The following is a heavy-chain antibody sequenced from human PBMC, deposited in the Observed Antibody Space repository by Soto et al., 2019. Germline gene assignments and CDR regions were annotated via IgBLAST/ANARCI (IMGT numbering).Heavy chain of an antibody. CDR3: ARDVDTAMEDNWFDP. CDR1: GGSISRGGDY. D-gene: IGHD5-18*01. J-gene: IGHJ5*02. CDR2: IYYSGRT. Sequence: QVQLQESGPGRVKPSQTLSLPCTVSGGSISRGGDYWSWIRQHPGKGLKWIGYIYYSGRTYYNRSLKSRVTISVDTSKNQFSLKLSSVTAADTAVYYCARDVDTAMEDNWFDPWGQGTLVTVSS. V-gene: IGHV4-31*03.